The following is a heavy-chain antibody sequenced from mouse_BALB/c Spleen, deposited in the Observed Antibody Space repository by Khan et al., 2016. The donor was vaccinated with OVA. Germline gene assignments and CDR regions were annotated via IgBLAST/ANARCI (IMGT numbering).Heavy chain of an antibody. Sequence: QVQLQQSGPELAKPGASVKMSCKASGYTFTSYSMHWIKQRPGQGLEWMGYINPSTGYTEYNQKFKGKVTFTTDTSSSTAYIQLSSLTSEDTAIYFCARRTIFAILPYWGQGTLVTVSA. J-gene: IGHJ3*01. CDR3: ARRTIFAILPY. V-gene: IGHV1-4*01. CDR1: GYTFTSYS. CDR2: INPSTGYT.